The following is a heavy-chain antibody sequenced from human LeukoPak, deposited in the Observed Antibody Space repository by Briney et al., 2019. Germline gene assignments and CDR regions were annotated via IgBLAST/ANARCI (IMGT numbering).Heavy chain of an antibody. Sequence: GESLKISCKGSGYSFSTNWIGWVRQMPGKGLEWMGIIYPGDSDTRYSPSFQGQVTISADKSITTAYLQWSSLKASDTAMYYCARERSSQGYFDFWGQGTLVTVSS. D-gene: IGHD6-6*01. J-gene: IGHJ4*02. CDR2: IYPGDSDT. CDR1: GYSFSTNW. V-gene: IGHV5-51*01. CDR3: ARERSSQGYFDF.